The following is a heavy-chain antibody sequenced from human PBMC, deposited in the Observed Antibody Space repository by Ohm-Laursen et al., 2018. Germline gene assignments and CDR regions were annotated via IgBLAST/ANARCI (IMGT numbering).Heavy chain of an antibody. CDR3: TRAVAGALDY. CDR2: TYYRSKWYN. D-gene: IGHD6-19*01. CDR1: GDTVSSNSAA. V-gene: IGHV6-1*01. Sequence: TQTLTLTCAISGDTVSSNSAAWHWIRQSPSRGLEWLGRTYYRSKWYNDYGASVKSRITINPDTSKNQFSLLLNSVTPEDTAVYYCTRAVAGALDYWGQGTLVTVSS. J-gene: IGHJ4*02.